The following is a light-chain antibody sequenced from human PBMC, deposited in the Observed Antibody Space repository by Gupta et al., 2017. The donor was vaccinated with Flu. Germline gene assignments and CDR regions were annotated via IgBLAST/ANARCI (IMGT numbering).Light chain of an antibody. Sequence: PSFLSASVGDRVTITCRASQDISRYLAWYRQKPGEGPELLIYAASTLQTAVPSRFSGSGFGTEFTLTISSLHPEDFATYYCQTVNRYPGPFGRGTKVEIK. CDR2: AAS. CDR3: QTVNRYPGP. CDR1: QDISRY. V-gene: IGKV1-9*01. J-gene: IGKJ4*01.